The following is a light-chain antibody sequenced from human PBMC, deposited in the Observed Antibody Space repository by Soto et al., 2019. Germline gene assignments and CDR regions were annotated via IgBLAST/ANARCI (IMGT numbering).Light chain of an antibody. Sequence: DIQMTQSPSSLSAVVGDRVTITCLTSQSIRSYLNWYQQKSGKAPKLLISAASNLQSGVPYRFSGSGSGTDFTLTIRSLQPEDVATYYCQHSRSTHRITYGKRKRLEI. CDR3: QHSRSTHRIT. J-gene: IGKJ5*01. V-gene: IGKV1-39*01. CDR1: QSIRSY. CDR2: AAS.